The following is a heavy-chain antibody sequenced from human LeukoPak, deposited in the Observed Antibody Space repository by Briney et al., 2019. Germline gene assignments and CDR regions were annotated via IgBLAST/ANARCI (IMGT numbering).Heavy chain of an antibody. CDR3: ARDGGPITGTTLVAY. D-gene: IGHD1-7*01. CDR1: GGSISSGDYY. CDR2: IYYSGST. Sequence: TLSLTCTVSGGSISSGDYYWSWIRQPPGKGLEWIGYIYYSGSTYYNPSLKSRVTISVDTSKNQFSLKLSSVTAADTAVYYCARDGGPITGTTLVAYWGQGTLVTVSS. V-gene: IGHV4-30-4*01. J-gene: IGHJ4*02.